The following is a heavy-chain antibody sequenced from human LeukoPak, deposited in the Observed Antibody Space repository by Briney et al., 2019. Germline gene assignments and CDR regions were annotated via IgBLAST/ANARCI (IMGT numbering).Heavy chain of an antibody. CDR1: GFTVSTTY. D-gene: IGHD3-16*01. V-gene: IGHV3-53*01. CDR3: ARALAFGGWLDP. J-gene: IGHJ5*02. CDR2: IYGGGTT. Sequence: GGSLRLSCAASGFTVSTTYMNWVRQVPGKGLEWVSVIYGGGTTFYSDSVKGRCTVSRDNSKNTLFLQMNSLRAEDTAVYYCARALAFGGWLDPWGRGTLVTVSS.